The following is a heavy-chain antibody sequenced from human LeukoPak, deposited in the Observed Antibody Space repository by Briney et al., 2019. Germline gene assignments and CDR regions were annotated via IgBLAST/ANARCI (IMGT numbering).Heavy chain of an antibody. J-gene: IGHJ4*02. V-gene: IGHV3-43D*04. CDR1: GFTFDDYA. Sequence: GGSLRLSCAASGFTFDDYAMHWVRQAPGKGLEWVSLISWDGGSTYYADSVKGRFTISRDNSKNPLYLQMNSLRAEDTGLYYCAKEMSPVWSGSPRGGLDSWGQGTLVSASS. CDR2: ISWDGGST. D-gene: IGHD3-3*01. CDR3: AKEMSPVWSGSPRGGLDS.